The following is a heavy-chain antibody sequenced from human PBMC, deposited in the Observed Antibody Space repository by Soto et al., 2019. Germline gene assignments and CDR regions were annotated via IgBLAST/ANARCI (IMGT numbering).Heavy chain of an antibody. CDR3: AXXRXXXXXXXXPXXY. CDR1: GFSLSTHEMG. Sequence: QITLKESGPTLVKPTQTLTLTCTFSGFSLSTHEMGVGWIRQPPGKALEWLTLIYWDDDKRYSPSLNNRLTITKHTSENQVVLTMTNMDPVDTATYYCAXXRXXXXXXXXPXXYXGQGTLVTVSS. V-gene: IGHV2-5*02. J-gene: IGHJ4*02. CDR2: IYWDDDK.